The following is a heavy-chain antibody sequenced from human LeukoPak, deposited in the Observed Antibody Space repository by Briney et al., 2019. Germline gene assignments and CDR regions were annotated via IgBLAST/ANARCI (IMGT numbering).Heavy chain of an antibody. CDR1: GFTFSSYA. J-gene: IGHJ6*02. Sequence: PGGSLRLSCAASGFTFSSYAMSWVRQAPGKGLEWVSAISGSGGSTYYADSVKGRFTISRDNSKNTLYLQMNSLRAEDTAVYYCAKGLHCSSTSCYLWYYYYGMDVWGQGTTVTVSS. V-gene: IGHV3-23*01. D-gene: IGHD2-2*01. CDR3: AKGLHCSSTSCYLWYYYYGMDV. CDR2: ISGSGGST.